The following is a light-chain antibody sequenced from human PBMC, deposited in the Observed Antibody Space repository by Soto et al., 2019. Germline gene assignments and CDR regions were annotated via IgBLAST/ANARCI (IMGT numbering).Light chain of an antibody. CDR3: CSAGNSPSAVV. CDR1: SSDVGNYNL. J-gene: IGLJ2*01. CDR2: EVS. V-gene: IGLV2-23*02. Sequence: QSALTQPASVSGSPGQSITISCTGTSSDVGNYNLVSWYQHHPGTAPKLMIYEVSKRPSGVSNRLSGAKSGNTASLTISGLLAEDEADYYCCSAGNSPSAVVFGGGTKLTVL.